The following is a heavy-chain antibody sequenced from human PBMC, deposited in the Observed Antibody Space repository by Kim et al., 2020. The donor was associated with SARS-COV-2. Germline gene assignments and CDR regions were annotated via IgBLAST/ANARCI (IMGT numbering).Heavy chain of an antibody. CDR1: GYSFTSYW. J-gene: IGHJ6*02. Sequence: GESLKISCKGSGYSFTSYWIGWVRQMPGKGLEWMGIIYPGDSDTRYSPSFQGQVTISADKSISTAYLQWSSLKASDTAMYYCARHSERTTVTTPYYYYGMDVWGQGTTVTVSS. CDR3: ARHSERTTVTTPYYYYGMDV. CDR2: IYPGDSDT. V-gene: IGHV5-51*01. D-gene: IGHD4-4*01.